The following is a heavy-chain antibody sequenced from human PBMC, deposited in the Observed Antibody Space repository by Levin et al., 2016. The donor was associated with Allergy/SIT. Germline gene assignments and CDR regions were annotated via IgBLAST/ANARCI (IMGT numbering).Heavy chain of an antibody. CDR3: AREGIANYYGSGSSVDDGMDV. V-gene: IGHV1-69*01. Sequence: VRQMPGKGLEWMGGIIPIFGTANYAQKFQGRVTITADESTSTAYMELSSLRSEDTAVYYCAREGIANYYGSGSSVDDGMDVWGQGTTVTVSS. D-gene: IGHD3-10*01. J-gene: IGHJ6*02. CDR2: IIPIFGTA.